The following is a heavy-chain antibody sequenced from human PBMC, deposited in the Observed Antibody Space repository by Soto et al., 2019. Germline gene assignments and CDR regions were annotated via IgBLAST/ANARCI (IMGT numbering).Heavy chain of an antibody. Sequence: QITLKESGPTLVKPTQTLTLTCTFSGFSLSTSGVGVGWIRQPPGKALEWLALIYWDDDKRYSPSLKSRLTITKHTSKNQVVLTMTNMDPVDTATYYCAHSDIVVVPPAMRLGPICHFDYWGQGTLVTVSS. CDR1: GFSLSTSGVG. CDR3: AHSDIVVVPPAMRLGPICHFDY. J-gene: IGHJ4*02. CDR2: IYWDDDK. V-gene: IGHV2-5*02. D-gene: IGHD2-2*01.